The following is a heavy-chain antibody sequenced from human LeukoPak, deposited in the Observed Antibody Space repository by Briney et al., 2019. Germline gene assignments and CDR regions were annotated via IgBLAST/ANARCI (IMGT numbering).Heavy chain of an antibody. CDR3: AKTLGVGGYTRYKGFDQ. CDR2: ISGSDGLT. D-gene: IGHD3-16*02. J-gene: IGHJ4*02. V-gene: IGHV3-23*01. CDR1: GFTFSSFA. Sequence: PGESLRLSCAASGFTFSSFAMNWVRQAPGKGLEWVSSISGSDGLTHYADRVMGRFTIYRDNSKNTLHLQMTSLRAEDTAVYFCAKTLGVGGYTRYKGFDQWGQGTLVIVSS.